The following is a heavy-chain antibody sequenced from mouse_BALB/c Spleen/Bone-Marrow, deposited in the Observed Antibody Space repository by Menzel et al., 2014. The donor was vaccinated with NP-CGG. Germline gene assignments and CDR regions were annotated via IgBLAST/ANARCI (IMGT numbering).Heavy chain of an antibody. D-gene: IGHD1-1*01. V-gene: IGHV1-69*02. CDR2: IEPSDSYT. Sequence: LMESGAEVVKPGASVKVSCKASGYTFTNYWMQWVKQRPGQGLEWIGEIEPSDSYTNYNQDFKGKATLTVDKSSSTAYMQLSSLTSEDSAVYYCARGRTTVVSDYWGQGTSLTVSS. J-gene: IGHJ2*02. CDR3: ARGRTTVVSDY. CDR1: GYTFTNYW.